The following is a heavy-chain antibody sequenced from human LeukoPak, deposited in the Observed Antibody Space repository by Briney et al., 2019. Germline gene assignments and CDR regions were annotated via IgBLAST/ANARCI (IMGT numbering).Heavy chain of an antibody. CDR1: GFIFDDYA. CDR3: ARDPEGAGWFDP. Sequence: PGGSLRLSCAASGFIFDDYAMSWFRQAPGKGLEWVSGINWNGDSTGYADSVRGRFTISRDNAKNSLYLQINSLKAEDTAFYYCARDPEGAGWFDPWGQGTLVTVSS. D-gene: IGHD1-14*01. J-gene: IGHJ5*02. V-gene: IGHV3-20*04. CDR2: INWNGDST.